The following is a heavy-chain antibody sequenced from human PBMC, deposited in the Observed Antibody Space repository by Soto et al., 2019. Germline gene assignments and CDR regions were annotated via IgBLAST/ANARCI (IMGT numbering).Heavy chain of an antibody. V-gene: IGHV3-21*01. CDR1: GFTLSSYS. Sequence: LRLSCAASGFTLSSYSMNWVRQASGKGLEWVASISSSSTHIYYADSVKGRFTISRDNARNSLYLQMNSLRAEDTAVYYCVRERGLSSFYGMDVWGQGTTVTVSS. D-gene: IGHD2-21*02. CDR2: ISSSSTHI. CDR3: VRERGLSSFYGMDV. J-gene: IGHJ6*02.